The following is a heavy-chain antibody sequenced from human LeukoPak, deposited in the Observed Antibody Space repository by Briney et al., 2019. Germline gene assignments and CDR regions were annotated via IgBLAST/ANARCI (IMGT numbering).Heavy chain of an antibody. CDR1: GFTFNTYS. CDR3: ARQGPNGDLDF. J-gene: IGHJ4*02. D-gene: IGHD4-17*01. V-gene: IGHV3-48*01. Sequence: QPGGSLRLSCEASGFTFNTYSMNWVGQAPGKGLQWVSYIESYSRIIHYADSVKGRFTISRDDAKNSLFLQMNSLRAEGTAIYYCARQGPNGDLDFWGQGTLVTVSS. CDR2: IESYSRII.